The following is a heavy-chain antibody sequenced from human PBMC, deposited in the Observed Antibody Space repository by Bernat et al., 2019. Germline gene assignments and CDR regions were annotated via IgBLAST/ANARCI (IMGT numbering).Heavy chain of an antibody. CDR2: IYYSGST. J-gene: IGHJ4*02. CDR1: GGSISSSSYY. V-gene: IGHV4-39*01. D-gene: IGHD6-25*01. Sequence: QVQLQQWGAGLLKPSETLSLTCTVSGGSISSSSYYWGWIRQPPGKGLEWIGSIYYSGSTYYNPSLKSRVTISVDTSKNQFSLKLSSVTAADTAVYYCARLSGYYFDYWGQGTLVTVSS. CDR3: ARLSGYYFDY.